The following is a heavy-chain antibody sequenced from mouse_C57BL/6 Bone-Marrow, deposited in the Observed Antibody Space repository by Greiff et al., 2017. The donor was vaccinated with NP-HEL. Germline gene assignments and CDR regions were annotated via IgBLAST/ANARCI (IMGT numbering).Heavy chain of an antibody. D-gene: IGHD1-1*01. Sequence: VQLVESGPGLVAPSQSLSITCTVSGFSLTSYGVDWVRQPPGKGLEWLGVIWGGGSTNYNSALMSRLSISKDNSKSQVFLKMNSLQTDDTAMYYCATRFTTVVGRGYFDVWGTGTTVTVSS. CDR2: IWGGGST. V-gene: IGHV2-9*01. CDR3: ATRFTTVVGRGYFDV. J-gene: IGHJ1*03. CDR1: GFSLTSYG.